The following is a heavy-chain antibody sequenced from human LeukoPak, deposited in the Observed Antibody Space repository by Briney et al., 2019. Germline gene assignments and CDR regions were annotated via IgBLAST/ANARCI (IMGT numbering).Heavy chain of an antibody. D-gene: IGHD5-18*01. CDR2: IIPIFGTA. CDR1: GGTFSSYA. Sequence: GASVKVSCKASGGTFSSYAISWVRQAPGQGLEWMGGIIPIFGTANYAQKFQGRVTITADKSTSTAYMELSSLRSEDTAVYYCARDSRGYSYGSDYWGQGTLVTVSS. CDR3: ARDSRGYSYGSDY. J-gene: IGHJ4*02. V-gene: IGHV1-69*06.